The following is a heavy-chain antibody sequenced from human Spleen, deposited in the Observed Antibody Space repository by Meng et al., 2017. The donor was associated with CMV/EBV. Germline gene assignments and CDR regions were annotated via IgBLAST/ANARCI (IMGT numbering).Heavy chain of an antibody. Sequence: ASVKVSCKASGSAFSGSGISWVRQAPGQGLEWMGWMIANSDDTGYAPKFQGRVTMTRNTSISTVFMDLSNLRSDDTAVYYCARGRRFLGGWGLDVWGQGTTVTVSS. V-gene: IGHV1-8*02. CDR1: GSAFSGSG. CDR2: MIANSDDT. J-gene: IGHJ6*02. CDR3: ARGRRFLGGWGLDV. D-gene: IGHD3-16*01.